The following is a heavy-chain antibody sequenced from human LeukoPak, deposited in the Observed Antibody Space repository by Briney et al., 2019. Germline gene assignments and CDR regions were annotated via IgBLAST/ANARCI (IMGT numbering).Heavy chain of an antibody. D-gene: IGHD6-13*01. V-gene: IGHV3-23*01. CDR3: AKDGRQLVELDY. J-gene: IGHJ4*02. Sequence: GGSLRLSCAASGFTFSSYAMSWVRQAPGKGLEWVSAISGSGGSTYYADSAKGRFTISRDNSKNTLYLQMNSLRAEDTAVYYCAKDGRQLVELDYWGQGTLVTVSS. CDR1: GFTFSSYA. CDR2: ISGSGGST.